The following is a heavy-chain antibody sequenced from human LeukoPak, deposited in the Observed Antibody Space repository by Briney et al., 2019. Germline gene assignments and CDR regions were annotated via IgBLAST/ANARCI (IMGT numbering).Heavy chain of an antibody. V-gene: IGHV3-7*01. J-gene: IGHJ4*02. CDR1: GFTFSSYW. CDR3: ARDMTNFDY. CDR2: IKQDGSEK. Sequence: PGGSLRLSCAASGFTFSSYWTSWVRQAPGKGLEWVANIKQDGSEKYYVDSVKGRFTISRDNAKNSLYLQMNSLRAEDTAVYYCARDMTNFDYWGQGTLVTVSS. D-gene: IGHD4-11*01.